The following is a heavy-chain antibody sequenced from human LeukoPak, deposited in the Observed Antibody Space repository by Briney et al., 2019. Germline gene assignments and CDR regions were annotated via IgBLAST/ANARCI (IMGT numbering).Heavy chain of an antibody. V-gene: IGHV3-49*03. J-gene: IGHJ4*02. Sequence: GGSLRLSCTASGFTFGDYAMSWFRQAPGKGLEWVGFIRSKAYGGTTEYAASVKGRFTISRDDSKSIAYLQMNSLKTEDTAVYYCTRRVRYSSSWYLDYWGQGTLVTVSS. CDR1: GFTFGDYA. CDR3: TRRVRYSSSWYLDY. CDR2: IRSKAYGGTT. D-gene: IGHD6-13*01.